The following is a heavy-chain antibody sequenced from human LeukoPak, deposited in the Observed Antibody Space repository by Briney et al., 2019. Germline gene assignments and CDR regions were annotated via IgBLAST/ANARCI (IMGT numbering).Heavy chain of an antibody. CDR1: GFTFSDYW. Sequence: GRSLRLSCAASGFTFSDYWMHWVRQAPGMGLVWVSRIKSDGTTTSYADSVKGRFTISRDNAKNTLYLQMNSLRAEDTAVYYCAIFRTFDYLGQGTLVTVSS. CDR2: IKSDGTTT. J-gene: IGHJ4*02. CDR3: AIFRTFDY. V-gene: IGHV3-74*01. D-gene: IGHD1-1*01.